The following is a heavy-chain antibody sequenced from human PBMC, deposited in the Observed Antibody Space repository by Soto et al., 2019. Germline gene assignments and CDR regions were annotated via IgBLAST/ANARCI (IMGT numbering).Heavy chain of an antibody. CDR1: GFTFSDYY. J-gene: IGHJ6*02. D-gene: IGHD2-21*02. CDR3: ARDVTPLLYYAYYGMDV. CDR2: ISSSGSTI. Sequence: QVQLVESGGGLVKPGGSLRLSCAASGFTFSDYYMSWIRQAPGKGLEWVSYISSSGSTIYYADSVKGRFIISRDNAKHSLYLQMHSLRAEDTAVYSCARDVTPLLYYAYYGMDVWGQGTTVTVSS. V-gene: IGHV3-11*01.